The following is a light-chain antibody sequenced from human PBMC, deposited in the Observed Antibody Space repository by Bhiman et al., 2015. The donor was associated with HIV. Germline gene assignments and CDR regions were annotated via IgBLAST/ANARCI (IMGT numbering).Light chain of an antibody. Sequence: QSALTQPRSVSGSPGQSVTISCTATSSDVGGYNYVSWYQQHPGKAPKLMIYDVTKRPSGVPDRFSGSKSGNTASLTISGLQAEDEADYYCCSYAGSYTWVFGGGTKLDRP. V-gene: IGLV2-11*01. CDR2: DVT. CDR3: CSYAGSYTWV. J-gene: IGLJ3*02. CDR1: SSDVGGYNY.